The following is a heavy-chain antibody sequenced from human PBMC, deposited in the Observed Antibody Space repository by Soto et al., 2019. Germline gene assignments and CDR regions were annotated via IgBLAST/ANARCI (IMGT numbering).Heavy chain of an antibody. D-gene: IGHD3-16*02. CDR3: ARGRLHLGELSLPLNYYYYMDV. V-gene: IGHV1-8*01. J-gene: IGHJ6*03. CDR2: MNANSGNT. Sequence: GASVKVSCKASGYTFTSYDINWVRQATGQGLEWMGWMNANSGNTGYAQKFQGRVTMTRNTSISTAYMELSSLRSEDTAVYYCARGRLHLGELSLPLNYYYYMDVWGKGTTVTVSS. CDR1: GYTFTSYD.